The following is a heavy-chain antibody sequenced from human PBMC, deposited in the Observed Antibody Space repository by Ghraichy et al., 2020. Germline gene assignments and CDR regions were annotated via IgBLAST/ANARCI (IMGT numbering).Heavy chain of an antibody. CDR3: ARGSTMVRGVPGFDY. J-gene: IGHJ4*02. D-gene: IGHD3-10*01. V-gene: IGHV3-21*01. Sequence: GGSLRLACAASGFTFSSYTMNWVRQAPGKGLEWVSSFSSSSSFIYYGDSVKGRFTISRDNAKNSLYLQMNSLRAEDTAVYYCARGSTMVRGVPGFDYWGQGTLGKVS. CDR1: GFTFSSYT. CDR2: FSSSSSFI.